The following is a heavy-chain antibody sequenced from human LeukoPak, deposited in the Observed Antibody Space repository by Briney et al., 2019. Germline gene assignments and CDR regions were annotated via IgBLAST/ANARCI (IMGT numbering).Heavy chain of an antibody. D-gene: IGHD3-3*01. V-gene: IGHV3-7*03. CDR2: IKEDGSER. Sequence: GGSLRLSCEGSAFIFSGHWMNWVRQTPGKGLEWVASIKEDGSERQYVDSVKGRFSISRDNTKGSLFLQLNSLRAEDTAVYYCAKGEARPPYDFWSGYYFQVGYGMDVWGQGTTVTVSS. J-gene: IGHJ6*02. CDR3: AKGEARPPYDFWSGYYFQVGYGMDV. CDR1: AFIFSGHW.